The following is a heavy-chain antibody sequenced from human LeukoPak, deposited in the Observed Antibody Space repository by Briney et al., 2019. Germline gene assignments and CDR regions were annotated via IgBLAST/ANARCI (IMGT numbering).Heavy chain of an antibody. CDR1: GFALSDYY. V-gene: IGHV3-11*01. CDR2: ISSSGSTI. Sequence: GGSLRPSCAASGFALSDYYMSWIRQAPGKGLEWVSYISSSGSTIYYADSVKGRFTISRDNAKNSLYLQMNSLRAEDTAVYYCAREGAAGAFDYWGQGTLVTVSS. CDR3: AREGAAGAFDY. J-gene: IGHJ4*02. D-gene: IGHD6-13*01.